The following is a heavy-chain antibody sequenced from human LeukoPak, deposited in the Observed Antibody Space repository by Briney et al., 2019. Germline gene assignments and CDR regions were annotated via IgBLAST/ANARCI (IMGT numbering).Heavy chain of an antibody. J-gene: IGHJ6*02. CDR1: GFTFSSYA. Sequence: GGSLRLSCAASGFTFSSYAMSWVRQAPGKGLEWVSAISGSGGSTYYADSVKGRFTISRDNSKNTLYLQMNSLRAEGTAVYYCAKDLWYSSSWYPARDYGMDVWGQGTTVTVSS. CDR3: AKDLWYSSSWYPARDYGMDV. V-gene: IGHV3-23*01. CDR2: ISGSGGST. D-gene: IGHD6-13*01.